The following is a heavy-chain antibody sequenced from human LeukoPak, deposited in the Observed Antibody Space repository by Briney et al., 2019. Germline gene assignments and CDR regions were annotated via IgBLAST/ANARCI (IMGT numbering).Heavy chain of an antibody. D-gene: IGHD3-10*01. CDR3: TRGGGSAGY. Sequence: GGSLRLSCTASGFTFGDYAMSWVRQAPGKGLEWVGFIRSKACGGATEYAASVEGRFTISRDDSKSIAYLQMNSLKTEDTAVYYCTRGGGSAGYWGQGTLVTVSS. V-gene: IGHV3-49*04. CDR1: GFTFGDYA. CDR2: IRSKACGGAT. J-gene: IGHJ4*02.